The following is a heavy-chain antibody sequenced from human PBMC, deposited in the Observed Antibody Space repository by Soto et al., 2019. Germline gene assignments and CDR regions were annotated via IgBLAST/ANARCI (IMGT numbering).Heavy chain of an antibody. V-gene: IGHV1-18*01. J-gene: IGHJ6*02. D-gene: IGHD3-16*01. CDR3: AMVDNYVTPTPQDV. CDR2: ISPYTGDT. CDR1: GYIFVNYG. Sequence: QVQLVQSGDEMKKPGASVRVSCKASGYIFVNYGIAWVRQAPGQGLEWMGWISPYTGDTHSASKVQGRLTMTTDTXXSTAYMDLGSLTSADTAVYYCAMVDNYVTPTPQDVWGQGTTVTVSS.